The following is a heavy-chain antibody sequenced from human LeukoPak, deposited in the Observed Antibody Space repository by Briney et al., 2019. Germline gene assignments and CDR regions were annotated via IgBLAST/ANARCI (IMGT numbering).Heavy chain of an antibody. D-gene: IGHD2-8*01. CDR1: GFTFERYV. Sequence: GGSLRLSCVTSGFTFERYVMHWMRLAPGKGLECVSSIHPNNGGVGYAASVKGRFAISRDNARNSLYLEMTSLRPEDTAVYYCVKDAPNGSVDFWGRGTLVTVSS. V-gene: IGHV3-9*01. CDR3: VKDAPNGSVDF. J-gene: IGHJ4*02. CDR2: IHPNNGGV.